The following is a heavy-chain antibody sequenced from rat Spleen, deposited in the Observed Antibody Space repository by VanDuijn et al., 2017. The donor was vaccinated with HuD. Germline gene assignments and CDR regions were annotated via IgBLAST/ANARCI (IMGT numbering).Heavy chain of an antibody. CDR3: ARHGWGYGVMDA. CDR1: GFTFSDYN. J-gene: IGHJ4*01. D-gene: IGHD4-3*01. V-gene: IGHV5-7*01. CDR2: ISYYGSST. Sequence: EVQLVESGGGLVQPGRSLKLSCAASGFTFSDYNMAWVRQAPKTGLEWVATISYYGSSTYYRDSVKGLFTISRDNAKSTLYLQMDSLTSEDTATYYCARHGWGYGVMDAWGQGASVTVSS.